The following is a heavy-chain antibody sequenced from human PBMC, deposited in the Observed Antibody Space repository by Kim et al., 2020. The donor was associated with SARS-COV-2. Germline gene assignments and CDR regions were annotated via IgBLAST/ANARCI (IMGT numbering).Heavy chain of an antibody. CDR2: INAGNGNT. Sequence: ASVKVSCKASGYTFTSYAMHWVRQAPGQRLEWMGWINAGNGNTKYSQKFQGRVTITRDTSASTAYMELSSLRSEDTAVYYCAREPLSYGNDAFDIWGQGTMVTVSS. V-gene: IGHV1-3*01. CDR1: GYTFTSYA. D-gene: IGHD5-18*01. CDR3: AREPLSYGNDAFDI. J-gene: IGHJ3*02.